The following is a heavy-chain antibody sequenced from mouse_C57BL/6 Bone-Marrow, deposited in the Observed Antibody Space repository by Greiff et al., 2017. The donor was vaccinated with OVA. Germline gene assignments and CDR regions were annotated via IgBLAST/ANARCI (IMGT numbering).Heavy chain of an antibody. CDR3: ARDLGSYFPWFAY. J-gene: IGHJ3*01. D-gene: IGHD2-10*01. Sequence: EVHLVESGGGLVKPGGSLKLSCAASGFTFSSYAMSWVRQTPEKRLEWVATISDGGSYTYYPDNVKGRFTISRDNAKNNLYLQMSHLKSEDTAMYYCARDLGSYFPWFAYWGQGTLVTVSA. CDR1: GFTFSSYA. V-gene: IGHV5-4*01. CDR2: ISDGGSYT.